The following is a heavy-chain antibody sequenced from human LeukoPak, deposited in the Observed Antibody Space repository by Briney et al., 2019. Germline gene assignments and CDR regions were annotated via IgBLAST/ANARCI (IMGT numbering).Heavy chain of an antibody. CDR2: ISWNSGSI. Sequence: PGGSLRLSCAASGFTFDDYAMHWVRQAPGKGLEWVSGISWNSGSIDYADSVKGRFTISRDNSKNTLYLQMNSLRAEDTAVYYCARGIAVAGIIDYWGQGTLVTVSS. CDR3: ARGIAVAGIIDY. V-gene: IGHV3-9*01. CDR1: GFTFDDYA. J-gene: IGHJ4*02. D-gene: IGHD6-19*01.